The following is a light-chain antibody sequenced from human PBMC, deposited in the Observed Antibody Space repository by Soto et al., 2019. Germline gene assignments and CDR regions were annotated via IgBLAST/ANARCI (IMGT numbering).Light chain of an antibody. J-gene: IGLJ1*01. Sequence: QSVLTQPASVXGSPGQSITISCTGTSSDVGGYNYVSWYQQHPGKAPKLMIYDVSNRPSGVSNRFSGSKSGNTASLTISGLQAEDEADYYCSSYTSSSAYVFGTGTKVTV. CDR2: DVS. V-gene: IGLV2-14*01. CDR1: SSDVGGYNY. CDR3: SSYTSSSAYV.